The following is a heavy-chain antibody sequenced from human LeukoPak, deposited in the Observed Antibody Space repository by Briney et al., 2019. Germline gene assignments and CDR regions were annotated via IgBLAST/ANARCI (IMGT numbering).Heavy chain of an antibody. V-gene: IGHV4-38-2*02. CDR3: ARGDWVAVAGTIDY. J-gene: IGHJ4*02. CDR2: IYHSGST. D-gene: IGHD6-19*01. Sequence: SETLSLTCTVSGYSISSGYYWGWIRQPPGKGLEWIGSIYHSGSTYYNPSLKSRVTISVDTSKNQFSLKLSSVTAADTAVYYCARGDWVAVAGTIDYGGQETLSPSPQ. CDR1: GYSISSGYY.